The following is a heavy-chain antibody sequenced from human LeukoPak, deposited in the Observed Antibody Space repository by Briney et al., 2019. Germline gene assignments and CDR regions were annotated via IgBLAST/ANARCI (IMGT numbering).Heavy chain of an antibody. V-gene: IGHV4-39*01. CDR1: GGSISSSSYY. CDR2: IYYSGST. J-gene: IGHJ2*01. Sequence: SETLSLTCTVSGGSISSSSYYWGWIRQPPGKGLEWIGSIYYSGSTYYNPSLKSRVTISVDTSKNQFSLKLGSVTAADTAVYYCARLSSQFDLWGRGTLVTVSS. CDR3: ARLSSQFDL.